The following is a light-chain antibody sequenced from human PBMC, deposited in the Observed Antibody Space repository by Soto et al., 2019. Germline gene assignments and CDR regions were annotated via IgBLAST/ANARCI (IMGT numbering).Light chain of an antibody. CDR2: DAS. J-gene: IGKJ5*01. Sequence: EIVLARGHVTLSLSPGDRATLSCRASQSVSSYLAWYQQKPGQAPRLLIYDASNRATGIPARFSGSGSGTDFTLTISSLEPEDFAVYYCQQRSNWPSIPFAQRRRLDI. CDR1: QSVSSY. CDR3: QQRSNWPSIP. V-gene: IGKV3-11*01.